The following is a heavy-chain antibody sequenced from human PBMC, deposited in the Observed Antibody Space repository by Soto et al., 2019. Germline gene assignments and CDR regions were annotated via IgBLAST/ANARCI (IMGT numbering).Heavy chain of an antibody. J-gene: IGHJ6*03. CDR1: GFTVSSNY. V-gene: IGHV3-53*04. CDR3: ARGTYGSGSYYKRFNYYYYMDV. Sequence: GGSLRLSCAASGFTVSSNYMSWVRQAPGKGLEWVSVIYSGGSTYYADSVKGRFTISRHNSKNTLYLQMNSLRAEDTAVYYCARGTYGSGSYYKRFNYYYYMDVWGKGTTVTVSS. D-gene: IGHD3-10*01. CDR2: IYSGGST.